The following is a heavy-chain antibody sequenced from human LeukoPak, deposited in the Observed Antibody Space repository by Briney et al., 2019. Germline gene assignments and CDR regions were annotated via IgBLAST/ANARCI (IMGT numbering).Heavy chain of an antibody. CDR1: GYTFTNYY. CDR3: ARGDTCLPTYYIVP. CDR2: ISAYNCKT. V-gene: IGHV1-18*04. J-gene: IGHJ5*02. Sequence: ASVKVSCKASGYTFTNYYFHWVRQAPGQGLKGMGWISAYNCKTNYAQSLQDRVTITTDTSTRTDYMEMRSLRSHDTALYFCARGDTCLPTYYIVPWGEETLVTV. D-gene: IGHD1-26*01.